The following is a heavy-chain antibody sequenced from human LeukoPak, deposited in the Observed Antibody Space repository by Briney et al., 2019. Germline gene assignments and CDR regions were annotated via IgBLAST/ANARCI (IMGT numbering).Heavy chain of an antibody. CDR1: GFTFSSYW. CDR3: ARGGCSGGSCYPYYYYYYGMDV. V-gene: IGHV3-7*01. Sequence: GGSLRLSCAASGFTFSSYWMSWVRQAPGKGLEWVANIKQDGSEKYYVDSGKGRFTISRDNAKNSLYLQMNSLRAEDTAVYYCARGGCSGGSCYPYYYYYYGMDVWGQGTTVTVSS. J-gene: IGHJ6*02. D-gene: IGHD2-15*01. CDR2: IKQDGSEK.